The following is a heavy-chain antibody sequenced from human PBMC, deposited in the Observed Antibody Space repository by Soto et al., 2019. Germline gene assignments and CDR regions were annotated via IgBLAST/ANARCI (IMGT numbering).Heavy chain of an antibody. J-gene: IGHJ6*02. Sequence: TSETLSLTCTVSGGSISSYYWSWIRQPPGKGLEWIGYIYYSGSTNYNPSLKSRVTISVDTSKNQFSLKLSSVTAADTAVYYCARGLITMVRGFGNYYYYGMDVWGQGTTVTVSS. CDR2: IYYSGST. CDR1: GGSISSYY. V-gene: IGHV4-59*01. D-gene: IGHD3-10*01. CDR3: ARGLITMVRGFGNYYYYGMDV.